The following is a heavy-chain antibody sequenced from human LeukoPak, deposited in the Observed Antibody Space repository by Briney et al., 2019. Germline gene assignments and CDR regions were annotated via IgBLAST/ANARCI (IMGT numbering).Heavy chain of an antibody. V-gene: IGHV1-69*05. CDR3: ARTGGIAAAEDY. Sequence: SVKVSCKASGGTFSSYAISWVRQAPGQGLEWMGGIIPIFGTANYAQKFQGRVTITTDESTSTAYMELSSLRSEDTAVYYCARTGGIAAAEDYWGQGTLVTVSS. CDR2: IIPIFGTA. D-gene: IGHD6-13*01. J-gene: IGHJ4*02. CDR1: GGTFSSYA.